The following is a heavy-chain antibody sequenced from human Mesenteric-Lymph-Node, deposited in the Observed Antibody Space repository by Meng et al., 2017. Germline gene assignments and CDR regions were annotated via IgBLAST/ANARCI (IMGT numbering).Heavy chain of an antibody. D-gene: IGHD6-13*01. Sequence: QVQLVESGGALAKPGESLILSCAASGFTFSDYYMSWVRQAPGKGLEWISYISSSAKTRYYADSVNGRFTISRDNAKNSLYLQMNSLRAEDTAVYYCASVARPWQYLVSWGQGTLVTVSS. V-gene: IGHV3-11*01. CDR2: ISSSAKTR. CDR3: ASVARPWQYLVS. CDR1: GFTFSDYY. J-gene: IGHJ5*02.